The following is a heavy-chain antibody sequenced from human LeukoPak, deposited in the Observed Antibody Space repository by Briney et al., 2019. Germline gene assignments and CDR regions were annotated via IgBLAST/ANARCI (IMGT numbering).Heavy chain of an antibody. CDR2: INHSGIT. V-gene: IGHV4-34*01. CDR3: ARVPLWRGAFDI. J-gene: IGHJ3*02. CDR1: GGSFSGYY. D-gene: IGHD2-21*01. Sequence: SETLSLTCAVYGGSFSGYYWSWIRQPPGKGLEWIGEINHSGITNYNPSLKSRVSISVDTSKNQFSLKLSSVTAADTAVYYCARVPLWRGAFDIWGQGTMVTVSS.